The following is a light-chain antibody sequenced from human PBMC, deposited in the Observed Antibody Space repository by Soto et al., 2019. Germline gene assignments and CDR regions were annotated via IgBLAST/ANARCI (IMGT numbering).Light chain of an antibody. Sequence: SYELTQPPSVSASPGQTARITCSGDALPSQYAYWYQRKPGQAPVLVVYKDTERPSGIPERFSGFSSGTTVTLTISGVQAEDEADYYCQSADSSGNYVFGTGTKVTVL. CDR3: QSADSSGNYV. CDR1: ALPSQY. CDR2: KDT. V-gene: IGLV3-25*03. J-gene: IGLJ1*01.